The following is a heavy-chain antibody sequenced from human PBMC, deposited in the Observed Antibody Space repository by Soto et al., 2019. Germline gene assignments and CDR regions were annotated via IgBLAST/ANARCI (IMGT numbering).Heavy chain of an antibody. J-gene: IGHJ4*02. CDR1: GFTFSSYS. CDR3: ARSPYTAMVRGFDY. Sequence: GGSLRLSYAASGFTFSSYSMNWVRQAPGKGLEWISYISSSSSTIYYTDSVKGRFTISRDNAKNSLYLQMNSLRDEDTAVYYCARSPYTAMVRGFDYWGQGTLVTVSS. CDR2: ISSSSSTI. V-gene: IGHV3-48*02. D-gene: IGHD5-18*01.